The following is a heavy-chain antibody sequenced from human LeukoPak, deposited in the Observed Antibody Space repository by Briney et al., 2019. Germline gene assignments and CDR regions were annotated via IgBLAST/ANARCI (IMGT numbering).Heavy chain of an antibody. CDR1: GFIFSSYD. D-gene: IGHD6-19*01. Sequence: GGSLRLSCAASGFIFSSYDMNWVRQDPGKGLEWVSYISGDGTTKYYVDSVEGRFTIARDNAKNSLFLQMNSLRAEDTAVYYCARDYSSGWYPPRFFDYWGQGTLVTVSS. V-gene: IGHV3-48*03. CDR3: ARDYSSGWYPPRFFDY. J-gene: IGHJ4*02. CDR2: ISGDGTTK.